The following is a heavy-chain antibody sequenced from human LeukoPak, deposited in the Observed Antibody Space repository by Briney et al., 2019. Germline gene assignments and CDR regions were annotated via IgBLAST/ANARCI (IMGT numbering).Heavy chain of an antibody. Sequence: GGSLRLSCAASGFTFGDYAMHWVRQAPGKSLEWVSLISGDGTSTYYADSVEGRFTITRDNSKNSLYLQVNSLTTEDTALYYCAKDMGPLGTIWLDYWGQGTLVTVSS. CDR3: AKDMGPLGTIWLDY. D-gene: IGHD3-3*01. CDR2: ISGDGTST. V-gene: IGHV3-43*02. J-gene: IGHJ4*02. CDR1: GFTFGDYA.